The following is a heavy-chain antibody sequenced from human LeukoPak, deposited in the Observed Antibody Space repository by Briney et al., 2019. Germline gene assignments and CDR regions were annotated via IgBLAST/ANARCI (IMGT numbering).Heavy chain of an antibody. Sequence: SGGSLRLSCAASGFTFSSYSMNWVRQAPGKGLEWVSSISSSSSYIYYADSVKGRFTISRDNAKNSLYLQMNSLRAEDTAVYYCAKYYYYGSGSYLSYFDYWGQGTLVTVSS. V-gene: IGHV3-21*01. D-gene: IGHD3-10*01. J-gene: IGHJ4*02. CDR1: GFTFSSYS. CDR3: AKYYYYGSGSYLSYFDY. CDR2: ISSSSSYI.